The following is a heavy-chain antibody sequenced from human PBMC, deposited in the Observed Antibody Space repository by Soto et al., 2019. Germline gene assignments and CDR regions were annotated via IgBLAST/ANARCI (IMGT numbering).Heavy chain of an antibody. Sequence: EVQLVESGGVVVQPGGSLRLSCAASGFTFDDYTMHWVRQAPGKGLEWVSLISWDGNDTYYADSVKGRFTISRDNSKNSLYLQMNSLRNEDTALYYCAKDISSYYGVDVWGQGTTVTVSS. CDR3: AKDISSYYGVDV. D-gene: IGHD1-1*01. J-gene: IGHJ6*02. CDR2: ISWDGNDT. CDR1: GFTFDDYT. V-gene: IGHV3-43*01.